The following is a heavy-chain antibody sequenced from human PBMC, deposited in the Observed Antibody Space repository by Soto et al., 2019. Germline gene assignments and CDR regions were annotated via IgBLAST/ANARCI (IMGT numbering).Heavy chain of an antibody. J-gene: IGHJ4*02. CDR1: GYTFASYA. Sequence: QVQLVQSGAEVKKPGASVKVSCKAPGYTFASYAISWMRQAPGQGLEWMGWISAYKGNTNNAQKLQGRVTMTTDTSTSTAYMELTSLRSDDTAVYYCARDPPPPDYWGQGTLVTVSS. V-gene: IGHV1-18*01. CDR3: ARDPPPPDY. CDR2: ISAYKGNT.